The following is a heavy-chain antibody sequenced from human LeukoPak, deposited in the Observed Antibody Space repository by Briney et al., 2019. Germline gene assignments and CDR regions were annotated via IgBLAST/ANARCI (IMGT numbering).Heavy chain of an antibody. CDR1: GGSISSSSYY. CDR3: ARPNGGYSYGYYYGMDV. V-gene: IGHV4-39*01. D-gene: IGHD5-18*01. CDR2: IYYSGST. J-gene: IGHJ6*02. Sequence: PSETLSLTCTVSGGSISSSSYYWGWIRRPPGTGLEWIGSIYYSGSTYYNPSLKSRVTISVDTSKNQFSLKLSSVTAADTAVYYCARPNGGYSYGYYYGMDVWGQGTTVTVSS.